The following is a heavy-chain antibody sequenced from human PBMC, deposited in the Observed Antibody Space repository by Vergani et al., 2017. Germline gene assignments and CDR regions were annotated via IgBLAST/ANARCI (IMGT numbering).Heavy chain of an antibody. Sequence: QVQLQQWGAGLLKPSETLSLTCTVSGGSINSHNYYWSWIRQPAGKGLEWIGRIHTSGSNNYNPSLKSRVTLSEDTSKNQFSLILTSVTAADTAVYFCARGSCLGCSCYKPLFDYWGQGILVTVSS. J-gene: IGHJ4*02. CDR1: GGSINSHNYY. V-gene: IGHV4-61*02. D-gene: IGHD3-22*01. CDR2: IHTSGSN. CDR3: ARGSCLGCSCYKPLFDY.